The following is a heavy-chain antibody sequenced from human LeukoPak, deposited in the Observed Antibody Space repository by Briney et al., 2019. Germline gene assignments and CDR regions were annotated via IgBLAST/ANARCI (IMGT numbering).Heavy chain of an antibody. CDR3: ARDILYYYDSSGYGP. CDR2: INTDGSFI. CDR1: GFTFNTYW. V-gene: IGHV3-74*01. D-gene: IGHD3-22*01. J-gene: IGHJ4*02. Sequence: GGSLRLSCAASGFTFNTYWMHWVRQAPGKGLVWVSRINTDGSFINYADSVKGRFTISRDNAENTLYLQMNSLRAEDTAVYYCARDILYYYDSSGYGPWGQGTLVTVSS.